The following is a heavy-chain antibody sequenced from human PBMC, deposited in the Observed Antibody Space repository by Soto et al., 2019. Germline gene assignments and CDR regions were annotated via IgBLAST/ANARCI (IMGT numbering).Heavy chain of an antibody. J-gene: IGHJ6*02. CDR2: IYYSGNT. V-gene: IGHV4-30-4*08. CDR3: DSSSLYGLDV. Sequence: SPTLSVPCAVAGGSLSGRYYCRSWIRQPPGKGLEWIGNIYYSGNTYYNPSLKSRLIISIDTSKNQFSLKVGSVTAAGSAVYYCDSSSLYGLDVSGQGPTVTVS. CDR1: GGSLSGRYYC.